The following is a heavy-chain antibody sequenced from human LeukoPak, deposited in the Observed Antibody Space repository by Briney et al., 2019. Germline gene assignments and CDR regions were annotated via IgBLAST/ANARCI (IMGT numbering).Heavy chain of an antibody. CDR1: GGSISSYY. CDR2: IYYSGST. V-gene: IGHV4-59*08. CDR3: VRQSRRTGWFDP. Sequence: SETLSLTCTVSGGSISSYYWSWIRQPPGKGLEWIGYIYYSGSTNYNPSLKSRVTISVDTSKNQFSLKLSSVTAADTAVYYCVRQSRRTGWFDPWGQGTLVTVSS. J-gene: IGHJ5*02.